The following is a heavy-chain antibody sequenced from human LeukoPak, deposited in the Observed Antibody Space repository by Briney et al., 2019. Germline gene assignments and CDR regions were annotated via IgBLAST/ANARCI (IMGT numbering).Heavy chain of an antibody. D-gene: IGHD3-22*01. CDR1: GYTFTSYY. V-gene: IGHV1-46*01. CDR2: INPSGGST. CDR3: ASYYHDSSGYFPNDAFDI. J-gene: IGHJ3*02. Sequence: ASVKVSCKASGYTFTSYYMHWVRQAPGQGLEWMGIINPSGGSTSYAQKFQGRVTMTRDTSTSTVYMELSSLRSEDTAVYYCASYYHDSSGYFPNDAFDIWGQGTMVTVSS.